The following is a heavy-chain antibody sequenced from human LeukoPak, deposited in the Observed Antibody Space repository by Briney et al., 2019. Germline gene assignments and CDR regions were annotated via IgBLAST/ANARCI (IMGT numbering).Heavy chain of an antibody. D-gene: IGHD3-16*02. CDR1: GLIFSNYA. CDR2: ISDSSNNT. V-gene: IGHV3-23*01. CDR3: AKDARWESSQQWGGYWYFDL. J-gene: IGHJ2*01. Sequence: QPGGSLRLSCAASGLIFSNYAMNWVRQAPGKRLEWVAAISDSSNNTYYADSVKGRFTITRDNSKKTLYLQMNSLRVDDTAVYYCAKDARWESSQQWGGYWYFDLWGRGTRVTVSS.